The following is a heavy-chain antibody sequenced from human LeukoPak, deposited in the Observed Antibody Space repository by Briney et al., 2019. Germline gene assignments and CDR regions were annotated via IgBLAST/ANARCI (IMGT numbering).Heavy chain of an antibody. J-gene: IGHJ6*02. D-gene: IGHD3-10*01. CDR3: ARGELLWFGELSGYGMDV. V-gene: IGHV4-4*02. Sequence: SETLSLTCAVSGGSISSNSWWTWGRPPPGKGLEWIGDIFHSGTTNYSPSLKSRITVSVDKSRNPFSLTLSSVTAADTAVYYCARGELLWFGELSGYGMDVWGQGTTVTVS. CDR2: IFHSGTT. CDR1: GGSISSNSW.